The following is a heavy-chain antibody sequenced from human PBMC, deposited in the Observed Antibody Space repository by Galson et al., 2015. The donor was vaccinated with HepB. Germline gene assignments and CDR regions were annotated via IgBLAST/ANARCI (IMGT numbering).Heavy chain of an antibody. Sequence: SVKVSCKASGGTFSSYAISWVRQAPGQGLERMGGIIPIFGTANYAQKFQGRVTITADESTSTAYMELSSLRSEDTAVYYCASRGELRGYYYYYGMDVWGQGATVTVSS. CDR3: ASRGELRGYYYYYGMDV. CDR1: GGTFSSYA. J-gene: IGHJ6*02. V-gene: IGHV1-69*13. CDR2: IIPIFGTA. D-gene: IGHD1-7*01.